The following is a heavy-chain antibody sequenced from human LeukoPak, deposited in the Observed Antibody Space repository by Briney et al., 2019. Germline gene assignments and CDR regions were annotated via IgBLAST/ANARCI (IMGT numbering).Heavy chain of an antibody. V-gene: IGHV4-4*09. CDR2: IYTSGST. CDR1: GGSISSYY. D-gene: IGHD3-10*01. J-gene: IGHJ5*02. Sequence: SETLSLTCTVSGGSISSYYWSWIRQPPGKGLEWIGDIYTSGSTNYNPSLKSRVTISVATSKNQSSLKLSSVTAADTAVYYCAGSPSSITMVRGALNWFDPWGQGTLVTVSS. CDR3: AGSPSSITMVRGALNWFDP.